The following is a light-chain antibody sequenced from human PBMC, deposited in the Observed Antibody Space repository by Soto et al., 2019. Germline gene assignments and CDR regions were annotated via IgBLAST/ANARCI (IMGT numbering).Light chain of an antibody. CDR3: CAYSTSGTHV. J-gene: IGLJ1*01. CDR1: SSAVGSYDY. CDR2: DVN. Sequence: QSVLTQPASVSGSPGQSITFSCTGTSSAVGSYDYVSWHQQHPGKAPKLIIYDVNNRPSGVPSRFSGSKSGNTASLTISGLQTEDEADYYCCAYSTSGTHVFGNGTKVTVL. V-gene: IGLV2-14*03.